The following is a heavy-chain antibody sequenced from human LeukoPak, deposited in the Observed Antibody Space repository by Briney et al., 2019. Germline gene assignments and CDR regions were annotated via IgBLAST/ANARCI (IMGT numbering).Heavy chain of an antibody. V-gene: IGHV3-7*01. J-gene: IGHJ4*02. CDR2: IKPDGSET. D-gene: IGHD2-15*01. Sequence: GGSLRLSCAASGFMFSTYWMTWVRQAPGKGPEWVANIKPDGSETYYVDAVEGRFTISRDNTKNLLYLQMNNLRGEDAAVYHCGGFGYEAGVDLWGQGTLVTVSS. CDR1: GFMFSTYW. CDR3: GGFGYEAGVDL.